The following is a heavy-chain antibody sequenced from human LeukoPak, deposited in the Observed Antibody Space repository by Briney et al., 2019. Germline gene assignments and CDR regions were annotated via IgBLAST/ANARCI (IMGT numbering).Heavy chain of an antibody. CDR2: MNPNSGNT. CDR3: ARGVGHYGSGDFDY. V-gene: IGHV1-8*01. D-gene: IGHD3-10*01. CDR1: GYTFTSYD. J-gene: IGHJ4*02. Sequence: ASVKVSCKASGYTFTSYDINWARQATGQGLEWMGWMNPNSGNTGYAQKFQGRVTMTRNTSISTAYMELSSLRSEDTAVYYCARGVGHYGSGDFDYWGQGTLVTVSS.